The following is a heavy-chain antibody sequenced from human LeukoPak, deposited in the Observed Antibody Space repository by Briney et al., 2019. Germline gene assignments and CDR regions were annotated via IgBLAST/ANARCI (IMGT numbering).Heavy chain of an antibody. D-gene: IGHD6-19*01. V-gene: IGHV3-9*01. CDR2: ISWNSGSI. J-gene: IGHJ3*02. Sequence: PGRSLRLSCTASGFTFDDYAMHWVRQAPGKGLEWVSGISWNSGSIGYADSVKGRFTISRDNAKNSLYLQMNSLRAEDTALYYCARAGLAVAGTADDAFDTWGQGTMVTVSS. CDR1: GFTFDDYA. CDR3: ARAGLAVAGTADDAFDT.